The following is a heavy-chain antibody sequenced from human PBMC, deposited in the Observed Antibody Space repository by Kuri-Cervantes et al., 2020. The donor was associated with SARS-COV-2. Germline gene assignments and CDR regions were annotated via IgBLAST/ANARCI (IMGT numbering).Heavy chain of an antibody. CDR1: GFTFSSYG. CDR3: AKKGDSSSWYPGAFDI. CDR2: IRYDGSNK. Sequence: GESLKISCAASGFTFSSYGMHWVRQAPGKGLEWVAFIRYDGSNKYYADSVKGRFTISRDNSKNTLYLQMNSLRAEDTAVYYCAKKGDSSSWYPGAFDIWDQGTMVTVSS. V-gene: IGHV3-30*02. J-gene: IGHJ3*02. D-gene: IGHD6-13*01.